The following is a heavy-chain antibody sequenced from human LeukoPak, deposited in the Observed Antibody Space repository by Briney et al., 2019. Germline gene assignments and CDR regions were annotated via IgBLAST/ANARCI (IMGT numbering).Heavy chain of an antibody. J-gene: IGHJ4*02. CDR2: IIPIFGTA. Sequence: SVKVSCKASGGTFSSYAISWVRQAPGQGLEWMGRIIPIFGTANYAQKFQGRVTITTDESTGTAYMELSSLRSEDTAVYYCARGIVPGWSGPTHYWGQGTLVTVSS. V-gene: IGHV1-69*05. CDR3: ARGIVPGWSGPTHY. CDR1: GGTFSSYA. D-gene: IGHD3-3*01.